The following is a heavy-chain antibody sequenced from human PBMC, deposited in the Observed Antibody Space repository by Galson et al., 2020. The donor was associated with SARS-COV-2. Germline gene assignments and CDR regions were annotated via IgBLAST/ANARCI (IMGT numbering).Heavy chain of an antibody. J-gene: IGHJ6*03. CDR3: AKVLYVYYYMDV. V-gene: IGHV3-30*18. D-gene: IGHD2-2*02. Sequence: GGSLRLSYAAPGLTFTSYGMHWAHQPPAKGLGGATVIAYDGSNKYYADSVKGRFTISRDNSKNTLYLQMNSLRAEDTAVYYCAKVLYVYYYMDVWGKGTTVTVSS. CDR1: GLTFTSYG. CDR2: IAYDGSNK.